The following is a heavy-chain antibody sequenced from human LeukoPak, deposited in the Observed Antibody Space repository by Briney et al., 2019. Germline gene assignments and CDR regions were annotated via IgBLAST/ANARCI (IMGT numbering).Heavy chain of an antibody. Sequence: SQTLSLTCTVSGGSISSGSYYWSWIRQPAGKGLEWIGRIYTSGSTNYSPSLKSRVTISVDTSKNQFSLKLSSVTAADTAVYYCARALYDILTGYHINWFNPWGQGTLVTVSS. J-gene: IGHJ5*02. V-gene: IGHV4-61*02. CDR3: ARALYDILTGYHINWFNP. D-gene: IGHD3-9*01. CDR1: GGSISSGSYY. CDR2: IYTSGST.